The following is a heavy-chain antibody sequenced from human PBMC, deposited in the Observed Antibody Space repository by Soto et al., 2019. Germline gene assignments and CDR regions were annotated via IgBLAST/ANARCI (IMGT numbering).Heavy chain of an antibody. Sequence: QVQLVESGGGVVQPGRSLRLSCAASGFSFSSYAIHWVRQAPGKGLEWVALISYDGSTKYYADSVKGRFTISRDNSKNTLYLHMNSLRAEDTAVYYCARARQNLVVNEYFHYWGQGTLVTVSS. J-gene: IGHJ1*01. CDR2: ISYDGSTK. CDR3: ARARQNLVVNEYFHY. D-gene: IGHD2-8*02. CDR1: GFSFSSYA. V-gene: IGHV3-30-3*01.